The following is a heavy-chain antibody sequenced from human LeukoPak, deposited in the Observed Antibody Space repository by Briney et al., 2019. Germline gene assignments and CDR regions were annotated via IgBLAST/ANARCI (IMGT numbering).Heavy chain of an antibody. CDR3: ARDGEGDEGWDY. D-gene: IGHD7-27*01. V-gene: IGHV4-59*11. CDR2: ISYSGST. Sequence: SETLSLTCTVSGVSIRSHYWIWIRHPPGKGLEWIGHISYSGSTIYSPSLKSRVTILPDTSKNQFSLRLSSVTAADTAVYYCARDGEGDEGWDYWGQGTLVTVSS. J-gene: IGHJ4*02. CDR1: GVSIRSHY.